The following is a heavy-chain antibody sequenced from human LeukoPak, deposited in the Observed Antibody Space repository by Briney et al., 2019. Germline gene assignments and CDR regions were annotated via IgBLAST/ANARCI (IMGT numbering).Heavy chain of an antibody. Sequence: GGSLRLSCTASGFTFSNCGMHWVPQAPGKGLEWVAVIWYGGSNKYYADSVKGRFTISRDNSKNTLYLQMNSLRAEDTAVYYCARDRPYDSSGYYFGYWGQGTLVTVSS. V-gene: IGHV3-33*08. CDR2: IWYGGSNK. CDR1: GFTFSNCG. J-gene: IGHJ4*02. CDR3: ARDRPYDSSGYYFGY. D-gene: IGHD3-22*01.